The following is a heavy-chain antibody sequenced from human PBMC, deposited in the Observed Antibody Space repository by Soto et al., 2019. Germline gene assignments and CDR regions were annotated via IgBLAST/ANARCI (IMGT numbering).Heavy chain of an antibody. CDR1: GFTFSGSA. J-gene: IGHJ6*02. Sequence: GGSLRLSCAASGFTFSGSAMHWVRPASGKGLEWVGRIRSKANSYATAYAASVKGRFTISRDDSKNTAYLQMNSLKTEDTAVYYCTRHRVDTAMVYYYYGMDVWGQGTTVTVSS. D-gene: IGHD5-18*01. CDR2: IRSKANSYAT. V-gene: IGHV3-73*01. CDR3: TRHRVDTAMVYYYYGMDV.